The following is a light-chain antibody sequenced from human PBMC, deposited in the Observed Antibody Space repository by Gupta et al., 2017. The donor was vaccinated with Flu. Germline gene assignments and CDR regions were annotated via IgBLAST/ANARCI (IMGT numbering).Light chain of an antibody. CDR1: STDVGGYNF. Sequence: ITISGTGTSTDVGGYNFVSWKQHPPGKAPNLMINEVSKRPAGVSNRFSGSKSGNTASLTISGLKEEDEADYYCSSDGSSSSLVFGGGTKLTVL. CDR2: EVS. V-gene: IGLV2-14*01. CDR3: SSDGSSSSLV. J-gene: IGLJ3*02.